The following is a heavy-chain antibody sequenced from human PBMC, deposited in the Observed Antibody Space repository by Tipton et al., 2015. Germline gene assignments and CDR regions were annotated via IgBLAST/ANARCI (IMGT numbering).Heavy chain of an antibody. CDR1: GYSFTSYW. CDR3: ARARGRHGGLFDS. V-gene: IGHV5-10-1*01. CDR2: INHSGST. J-gene: IGHJ4*02. Sequence: QLVQSGAEVKKSGESLKISCKGSGYSFTSYWIGWVRQMPGKGLEWIGEINHSGSTNYNPSLKSRVTISVDTSKNQFSLKLSSVTASDTAVYYCARARGRHGGLFDSWGQGILVTVSP. D-gene: IGHD4-23*01.